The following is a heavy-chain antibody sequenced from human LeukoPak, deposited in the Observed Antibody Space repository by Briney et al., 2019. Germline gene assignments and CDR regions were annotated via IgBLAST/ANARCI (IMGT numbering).Heavy chain of an antibody. CDR1: GGSISSGSYY. D-gene: IGHD4-11*01. CDR3: AGGNRPRSCFDWFRP. Sequence: SQTLSLTCTVSGGSISSGSYYWSWIRQPAGKGLEWIGRIYTSGSTNYNPSLKSRVTISVDTSKNQFSLKLSSVTAADTAVYYCAGGNRPRSCFDWFRPRGQGTL. J-gene: IGHJ5*02. V-gene: IGHV4-61*02. CDR2: IYTSGST.